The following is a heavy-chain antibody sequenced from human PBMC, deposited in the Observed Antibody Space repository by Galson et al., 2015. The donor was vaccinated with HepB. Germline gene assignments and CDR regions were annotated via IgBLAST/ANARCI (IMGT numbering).Heavy chain of an antibody. CDR3: ARGGLVVPAAILNWFDP. J-gene: IGHJ5*02. D-gene: IGHD2-2*02. CDR1: GGTFSSYA. CDR2: IIPIFGTA. V-gene: IGHV1-69*13. Sequence: SVKVSCKASGGTFSSYAISWVRQAPGQGLEWVGGIIPIFGTANYAQKFQGRVTITADESTSTAYMELSSLRSEDTAVYYCARGGLVVPAAILNWFDPWGQGTLVTVSS.